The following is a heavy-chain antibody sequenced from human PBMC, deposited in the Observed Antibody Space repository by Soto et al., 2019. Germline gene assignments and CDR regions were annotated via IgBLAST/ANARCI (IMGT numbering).Heavy chain of an antibody. CDR3: ARQQAGRGVDY. D-gene: IGHD6-13*01. Sequence: QVQLQESGPGLVEPSETLSLTCAVSGGSISSYYWSWIRQPPGKGLEWIGYIYNSGSTHYNPSLKGRFTISVDTSKNQFALKLSSVTAADTAVYYCARQQAGRGVDYWGQGTLVTVSS. CDR1: GGSISSYY. V-gene: IGHV4-59*01. CDR2: IYNSGST. J-gene: IGHJ4*02.